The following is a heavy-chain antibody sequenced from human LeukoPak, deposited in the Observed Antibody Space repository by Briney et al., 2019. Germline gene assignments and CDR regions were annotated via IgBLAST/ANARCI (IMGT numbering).Heavy chain of an antibody. CDR2: IYYSGST. CDR1: GGCISSYY. Sequence: SETLSLTCTVSGGCISSYYWSWIRQPPGKGLEWIGYIYYSGSTNYNPSLKSRVTISVDTSKNQFSLKLSSVTAADTAVYYCARHGYGDYEVGYDYWGQGTLVTVSS. D-gene: IGHD4-17*01. V-gene: IGHV4-59*08. J-gene: IGHJ4*02. CDR3: ARHGYGDYEVGYDY.